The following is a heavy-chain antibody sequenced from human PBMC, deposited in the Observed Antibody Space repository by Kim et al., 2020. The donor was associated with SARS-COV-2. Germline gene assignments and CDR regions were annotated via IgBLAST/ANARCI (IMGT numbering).Heavy chain of an antibody. Sequence: GGSLRLSCEASGFTFSSYGMHWVRQAPGKGLEWVAVTSNDERNKYYADSVKGRFTVSRDNSKNTLYLQMDSLRPEDTALYYCAKANYYDPFNGPIGGDALDIWGQGTLVTGSS. D-gene: IGHD3-16*01. CDR3: AKANYYDPFNGPIGGDALDI. V-gene: IGHV3-30*18. CDR2: TSNDERNK. CDR1: GFTFSSYG. J-gene: IGHJ3*02.